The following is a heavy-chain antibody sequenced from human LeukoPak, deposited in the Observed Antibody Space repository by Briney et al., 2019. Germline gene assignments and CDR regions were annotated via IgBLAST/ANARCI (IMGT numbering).Heavy chain of an antibody. J-gene: IGHJ4*02. D-gene: IGHD6-19*01. Sequence: ASVKVSCKASGYTFTSYAMHWVRQAPGQRLEWMGWINAGNGNTIYSQKFQGRVTITRDTSASTAYMELSSLRSEDTAVYYCARGVAGGEFDYWGQGTLVTVSS. CDR2: INAGNGNT. CDR1: GYTFTSYA. CDR3: ARGVAGGEFDY. V-gene: IGHV1-3*01.